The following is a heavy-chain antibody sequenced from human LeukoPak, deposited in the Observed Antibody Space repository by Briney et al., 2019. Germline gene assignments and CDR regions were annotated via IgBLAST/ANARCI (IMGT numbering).Heavy chain of an antibody. J-gene: IGHJ4*02. Sequence: ASVKVSCKASGYTFTGYYMHWVRQAPGQALEWMGWINPNSGGTNYAQKFQGRVTMTRDTSITTAYMELSRLRSDDTAVYYCAREEGSGCYDSWGQGTRLTVSS. D-gene: IGHD6-19*01. CDR3: AREEGSGCYDS. V-gene: IGHV1-2*02. CDR2: INPNSGGT. CDR1: GYTFTGYY.